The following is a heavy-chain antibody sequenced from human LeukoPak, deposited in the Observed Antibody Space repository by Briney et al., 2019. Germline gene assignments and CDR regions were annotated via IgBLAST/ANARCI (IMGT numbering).Heavy chain of an antibody. J-gene: IGHJ4*02. CDR3: ARRVAGSGYRDY. V-gene: IGHV4-39*01. CDR1: GGSISSSSYY. D-gene: IGHD3-22*01. CDR2: IYYSGST. Sequence: SETLSLTCTVSGGSISSSSYYWGWIRQPPGKGLEWIGSIYYSGSTYYNPSLKSRVTISVDTSKNQFSLKLSSVTAADTAEYYCARRVAGSGYRDYWGQGTLVTVSS.